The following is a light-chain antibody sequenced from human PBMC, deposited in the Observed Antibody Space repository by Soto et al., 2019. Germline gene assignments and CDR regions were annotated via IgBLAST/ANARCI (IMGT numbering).Light chain of an antibody. CDR2: GAS. V-gene: IGKV3-20*01. CDR3: QQYDDSIT. J-gene: IGKJ5*01. CDR1: QSVSSSY. Sequence: IVXXXXXXTXSLSPGESATLSCRASQSVSSSYLAWYQQKPGRAPRLLIYGASNRATGIPDRFSGSGSGTDFTLTISRLEPEDLAVFYCQQYDDSITVGQGTRLEIE.